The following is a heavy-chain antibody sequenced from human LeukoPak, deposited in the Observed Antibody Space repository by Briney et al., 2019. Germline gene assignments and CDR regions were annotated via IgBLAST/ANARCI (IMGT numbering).Heavy chain of an antibody. Sequence: SVKVSCKASGGTFSSYAISWVRQAPGQGLEWMGRIIPILNITDYAQKFQGRVTITADKSTTTAFMEVSSLRSEDTAVYYCARGNPAFDYWGQGTLVTVSS. CDR2: IIPILNIT. CDR1: GGTFSSYA. J-gene: IGHJ4*02. CDR3: ARGNPAFDY. D-gene: IGHD1-14*01. V-gene: IGHV1-69*04.